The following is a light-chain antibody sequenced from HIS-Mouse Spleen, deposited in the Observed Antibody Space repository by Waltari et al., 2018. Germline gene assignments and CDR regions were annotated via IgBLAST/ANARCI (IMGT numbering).Light chain of an antibody. CDR1: SSNIGSNY. J-gene: IGLJ3*02. V-gene: IGLV1-47*01. CDR3: AAWDDSLSGPV. Sequence: QSVLTQPPSASGTPGQRVTISCSGSSSNIGSNYVYWYQQLPGTAPKPPIYRNNPRPSGVPDRFPGSKSGTSASLAISGLRSEDEADYYCAAWDDSLSGPVFGGGTKLTVL. CDR2: RNN.